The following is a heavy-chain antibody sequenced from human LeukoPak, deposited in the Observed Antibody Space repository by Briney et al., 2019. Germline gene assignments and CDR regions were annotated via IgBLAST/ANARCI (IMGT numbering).Heavy chain of an antibody. V-gene: IGHV7-4-1*02. J-gene: IGHJ4*02. D-gene: IGHD2-15*01. CDR1: GYSFTNYA. Sequence: GASVKVSCEASGYSFTNYAMNWVRQAPGQGLEWMGWINTNTGNPTYAQGFTGRFVFSLDTSVSTAYLQVSSLKAEDTAVYYCARDESLGGGQFDFWGQGTLVTVSS. CDR2: INTNTGNP. CDR3: ARDESLGGGQFDF.